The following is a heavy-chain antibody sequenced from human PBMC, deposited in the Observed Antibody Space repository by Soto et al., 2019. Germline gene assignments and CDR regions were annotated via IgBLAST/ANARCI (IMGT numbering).Heavy chain of an antibody. V-gene: IGHV3-30*18. CDR3: AKDHQTYNWDYLFDS. CDR2: ISNDGNNK. D-gene: IGHD1-7*01. J-gene: IGHJ4*02. Sequence: QLGGSLRLSCAASGFTFSINDMHWVRQAPGRGLEWVAVISNDGNNKYYADSVKGRFTLSRDNSKNMVYLQMDSLRVEDTAVYYCAKDHQTYNWDYLFDSWGPGTLVTVS. CDR1: GFTFSIND.